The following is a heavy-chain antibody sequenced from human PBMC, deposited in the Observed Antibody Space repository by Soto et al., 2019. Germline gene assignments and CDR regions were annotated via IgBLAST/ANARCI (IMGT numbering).Heavy chain of an antibody. J-gene: IGHJ5*02. CDR2: MYYNGNI. CDR1: GGTISNYY. Sequence: SETLSLTCNVSGGTISNYYWTWIRQSPEKGLEWIGYMYYNGNINYNPSLKSRVTISIDTSKNQFSLTLKSVTAADSAVYYCASGGNWFDPWGQGVLVTVSS. CDR3: ASGGNWFDP. V-gene: IGHV4-59*01. D-gene: IGHD3-16*01.